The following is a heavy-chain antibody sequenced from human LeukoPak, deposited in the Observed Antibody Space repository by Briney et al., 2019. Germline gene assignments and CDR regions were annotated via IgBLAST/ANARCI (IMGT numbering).Heavy chain of an antibody. Sequence: SETLSLTCSVYGGSFGGYYWSWIRQSPEKGLEWIAEINQSGNTNYNPSLKSRVTISVDTPKNQFSLKVTSVVAADTAVYYRATGPGDYYFDYWGQGTLVTVSS. D-gene: IGHD3-3*01. CDR1: GGSFGGYY. J-gene: IGHJ4*02. V-gene: IGHV4-34*01. CDR3: ATGPGDYYFDY. CDR2: INQSGNT.